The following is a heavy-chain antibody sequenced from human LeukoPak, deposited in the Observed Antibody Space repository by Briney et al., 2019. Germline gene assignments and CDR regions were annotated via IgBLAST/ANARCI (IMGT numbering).Heavy chain of an antibody. J-gene: IGHJ4*02. CDR3: ASLGLSITGKQGIDY. D-gene: IGHD1-20*01. CDR1: GGSFSGYY. CDR2: INHSGST. V-gene: IGHV4-34*01. Sequence: PSETLSLTCAVYGGSFSGYYWSWIRQPPGKGLEWMGEINHSGSTNYNPSLKSRVTISVDTSKNQFSLKLSSVPAADTAVYYCASLGLSITGKQGIDYWGQGTLVTVSS.